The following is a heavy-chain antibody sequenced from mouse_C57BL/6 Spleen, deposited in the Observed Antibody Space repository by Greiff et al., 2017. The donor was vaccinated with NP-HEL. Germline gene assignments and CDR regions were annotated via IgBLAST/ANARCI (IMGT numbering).Heavy chain of an antibody. CDR1: GYTFTSYW. Sequence: QVQLKQPGTELVKPGASVKLSCKASGYTFTSYWMHWVKQRPGQGLEWIGNINPSNGGTNYNEKFKSKATLTVDKSSSTAYMQLSSLTSEDSAVYYCARPLPVLLAMDYWGQGTSVTVSS. V-gene: IGHV1-53*01. D-gene: IGHD1-1*01. CDR2: INPSNGGT. CDR3: ARPLPVLLAMDY. J-gene: IGHJ4*01.